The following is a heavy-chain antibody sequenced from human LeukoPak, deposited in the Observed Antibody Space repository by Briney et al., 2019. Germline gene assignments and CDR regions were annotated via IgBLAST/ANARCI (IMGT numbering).Heavy chain of an antibody. CDR2: INHSGST. V-gene: IGHV4-34*01. CDR1: GGSFSGYY. Sequence: SETLSLTCAVYGGSFSGYYWSWIRQPPGKGLEWIGEINHSGSTNYNPSLKSRVTISVDTSKNQFSLKLSSVTAADTAVYYCARIYGGYSSSWYFDYWGQGTLVTVSS. D-gene: IGHD6-13*01. CDR3: ARIYGGYSSSWYFDY. J-gene: IGHJ4*02.